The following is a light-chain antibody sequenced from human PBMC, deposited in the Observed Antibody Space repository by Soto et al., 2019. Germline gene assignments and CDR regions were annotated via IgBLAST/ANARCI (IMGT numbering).Light chain of an antibody. V-gene: IGLV2-14*01. CDR3: SSYTASSTVV. Sequence: QSVLTQPASVSGSPGQSITISCTGTSSDVGAYGYVSWYQQHPGKAPKLMTYEVSDRPSGVSDRFSGSKSGNAASLTISGLQAEDEADYYCSSYTASSTVVFGAGTKLTVL. CDR2: EVS. J-gene: IGLJ2*01. CDR1: SSDVGAYGY.